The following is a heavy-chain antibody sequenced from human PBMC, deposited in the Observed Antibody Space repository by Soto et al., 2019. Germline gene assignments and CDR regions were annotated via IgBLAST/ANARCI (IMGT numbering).Heavy chain of an antibody. CDR2: IYYSGST. J-gene: IGHJ6*03. V-gene: IGHV4-59*08. CDR1: GGSISSYY. CDR3: ARTRYSSSSDQNYYYYYYMDV. Sequence: SETLSLTCTVSGGSISSYYWSWIRQPPGKGLEWIGYIYYSGSTNYNPSLKSRVTISVDTSKNQFSLKLSSVTAADTAVYYCARTRYSSSSDQNYYYYYYMDVWGKGTTVTVSS. D-gene: IGHD6-6*01.